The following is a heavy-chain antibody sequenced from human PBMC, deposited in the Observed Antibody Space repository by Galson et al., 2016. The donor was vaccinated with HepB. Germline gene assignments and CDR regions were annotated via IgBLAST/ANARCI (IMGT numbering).Heavy chain of an antibody. D-gene: IGHD3-16*01. CDR2: ISRSGDGT. CDR3: VRGSTAPDV. J-gene: IGHJ6*04. CDR1: GFTFNNYG. Sequence: SLRLSCAASGFTFNNYGMTWVRQAPGKGLEVVSSISRSGDGTDYADSVKGRFTISRDNSRSMLFLEMNGLKAEDTGVYYCVRGSTAPDVWGKGTTVTVSS. V-gene: IGHV3-23*01.